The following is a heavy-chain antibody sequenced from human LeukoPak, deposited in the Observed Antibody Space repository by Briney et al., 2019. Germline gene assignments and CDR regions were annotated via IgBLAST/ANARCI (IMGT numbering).Heavy chain of an antibody. J-gene: IGHJ6*03. D-gene: IGHD3/OR15-3a*01. Sequence: VASVKVSCKASGYTFTSYYMHWVRQAPGQGLEWMGIINPSGGSTSYAQKFQGRVTTTRDTSTSTVYMELSSLRSEDTAVYYCARTSDFHYYYYYMDVWGKGTTVTVSS. CDR2: INPSGGST. CDR1: GYTFTSYY. V-gene: IGHV1-46*03. CDR3: ARTSDFHYYYYYMDV.